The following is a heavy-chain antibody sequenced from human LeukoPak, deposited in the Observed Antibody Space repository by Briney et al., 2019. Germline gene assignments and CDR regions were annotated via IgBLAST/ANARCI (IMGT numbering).Heavy chain of an antibody. Sequence: GGSLRLSCAASGFTFSNYWVHCVRRAPGKGLVWVSRINTDGSSTTYADSVKGRFTISRDNAKNTLYLQMNSLRTEDTAVYYCARDIFYPDYWGQGTLVTVSS. V-gene: IGHV3-74*01. D-gene: IGHD2/OR15-2a*01. CDR1: GFTFSNYW. J-gene: IGHJ4*02. CDR2: INTDGSST. CDR3: ARDIFYPDY.